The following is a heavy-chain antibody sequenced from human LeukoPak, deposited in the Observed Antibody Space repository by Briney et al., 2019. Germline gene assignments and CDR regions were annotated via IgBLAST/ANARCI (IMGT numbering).Heavy chain of an antibody. J-gene: IGHJ3*02. V-gene: IGHV4-30-4*08. Sequence: PSQTLSLTCTVSGGSFSSGAYYWSWIRQHPGKGLEWIGYIYYSGSTNYNPSLKSRVTISVDTSKNQFSLKLSSVTAADTAVYYCARQEALTGTFYWIDIWGQGTKVTVSS. CDR1: GGSFSSGAYY. CDR2: IYYSGST. D-gene: IGHD6-19*01. CDR3: ARQEALTGTFYWIDI.